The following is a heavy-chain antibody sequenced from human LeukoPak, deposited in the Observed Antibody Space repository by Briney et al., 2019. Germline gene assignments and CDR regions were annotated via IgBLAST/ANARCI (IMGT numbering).Heavy chain of an antibody. CDR3: ARGGQQWLVRPFDY. Sequence: GRSLRLSCAASGFTFSSYGMHWVRQAPGKGLEWVVVISYDGSKKYYADSVKGRFTISRDNSKNTLYPQMNSLRAEDTAVYYCARGGQQWLVRPFDYWGQGNLVTVSS. CDR1: GFTFSSYG. V-gene: IGHV3-30*03. CDR2: ISYDGSKK. J-gene: IGHJ4*02. D-gene: IGHD6-19*01.